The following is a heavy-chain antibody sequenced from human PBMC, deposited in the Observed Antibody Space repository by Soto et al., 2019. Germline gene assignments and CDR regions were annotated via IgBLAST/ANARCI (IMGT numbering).Heavy chain of an antibody. V-gene: IGHV1-3*01. Sequence: GASVKVSFKASGYTFTSYGINWVRQAPGRGLEWMGWINPGNGNTKYSQQFQGRVIIDRDTSASTAYMELSSLRSGDTAVYYCARGGYFDSSNYLAYWGLGTLVTVSS. D-gene: IGHD3-22*01. CDR1: GYTFTSYG. CDR2: INPGNGNT. CDR3: ARGGYFDSSNYLAY. J-gene: IGHJ4*02.